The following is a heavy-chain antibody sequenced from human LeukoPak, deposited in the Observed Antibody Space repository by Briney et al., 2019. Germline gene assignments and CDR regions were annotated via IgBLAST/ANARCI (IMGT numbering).Heavy chain of an antibody. J-gene: IGHJ3*01. V-gene: IGHV1-2*02. CDR3: ARASGGGQTSFDF. CDR1: GYRLTAYS. Sequence: ASVKVSCKASGYRLTAYSLHWVRQAPGLGLEWMGSINPNRGDTKNAQSFQGRVIMTRDTSTSTIYLEINSLTYDDTAIYYCARASGGGQTSFDFWSQGTVVTVSS. CDR2: INPNRGDT. D-gene: IGHD3-16*01.